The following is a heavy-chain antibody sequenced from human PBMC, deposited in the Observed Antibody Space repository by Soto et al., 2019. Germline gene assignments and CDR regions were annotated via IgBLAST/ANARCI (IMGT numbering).Heavy chain of an antibody. CDR3: ARVTDDYGDYTFDY. Sequence: SETLSLTCTVSGGSISSYYWSWIRQPPGKGLEWIGYIYYSGSTNYNPSLKSRVTIPVDTSKNQFSLKLSSVTAADTAVYYCARVTDDYGDYTFDYWGQGTLVTVSS. CDR1: GGSISSYY. D-gene: IGHD4-17*01. CDR2: IYYSGST. V-gene: IGHV4-59*01. J-gene: IGHJ4*02.